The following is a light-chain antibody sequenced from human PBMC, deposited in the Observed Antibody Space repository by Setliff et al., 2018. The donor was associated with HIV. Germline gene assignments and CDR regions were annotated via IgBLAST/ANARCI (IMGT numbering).Light chain of an antibody. CDR1: SSDVGGYNY. J-gene: IGLJ1*01. CDR2: DVS. Sequence: QSALAQPLSVSGSLGQSVTISCTGTSSDVGGYNYVSWYQQHPGKAPKLMIHDVSKRPSGVPDRFSASKSGNTASLTISGLQAEDEADYYCCSYAGSPYVFGTGTKVTVL. CDR3: CSYAGSPYV. V-gene: IGLV2-11*01.